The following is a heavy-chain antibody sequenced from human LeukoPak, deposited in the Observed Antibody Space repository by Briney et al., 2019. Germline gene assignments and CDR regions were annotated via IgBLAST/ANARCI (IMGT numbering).Heavy chain of an antibody. CDR1: GDTFTSYG. CDR2: ISAYNGNT. Sequence: EASVKVSCKASGDTFTSYGISWVRQAPGQGLEWMGWISAYNGNTNYAQKLQGRVTMTTDTSTSTAYMELRSLRSDDTAVYYCARDLYYYDSSGYYSPDYWGQGTLVTVSS. CDR3: ARDLYYYDSSGYYSPDY. V-gene: IGHV1-18*01. D-gene: IGHD3-22*01. J-gene: IGHJ4*02.